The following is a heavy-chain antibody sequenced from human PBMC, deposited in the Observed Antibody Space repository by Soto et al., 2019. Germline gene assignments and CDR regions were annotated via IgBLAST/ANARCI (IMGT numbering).Heavy chain of an antibody. Sequence: QVQLVQSGAEVKKPGASVQVSCKASGYTFTNYGINWVRQAPGQGLEWMGWIKTYNGNTNFAQRRQGRVTMTTEASTTTSYMELRSLRSDDTAVYYCARGSSPVDFDYWGQGTLVTVSS. CDR3: ARGSSPVDFDY. CDR1: GYTFTNYG. D-gene: IGHD6-13*01. J-gene: IGHJ4*02. V-gene: IGHV1-18*01. CDR2: IKTYNGNT.